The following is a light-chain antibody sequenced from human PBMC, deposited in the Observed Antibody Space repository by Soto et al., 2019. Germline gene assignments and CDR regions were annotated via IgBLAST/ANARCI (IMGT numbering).Light chain of an antibody. J-gene: IGKJ1*01. CDR2: GAS. Sequence: EIVLTQSPGTLSLSPGERATLSCRASQSVSSSYLAWYQQKPGQAPRLLIHGASSRATGIPDRFSGSGSGTDFTLTISRLEPEDFAVYYCQQYGRSQTFGQGPKVEIK. CDR1: QSVSSSY. CDR3: QQYGRSQT. V-gene: IGKV3-20*01.